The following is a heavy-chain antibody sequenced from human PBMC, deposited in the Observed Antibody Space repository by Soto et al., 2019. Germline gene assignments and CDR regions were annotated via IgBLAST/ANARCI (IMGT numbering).Heavy chain of an antibody. CDR2: IWPDGSKE. D-gene: IGHD5-18*01. J-gene: IGHJ4*02. Sequence: VHLVESGGGVVQPGRSLRLSCAASGVIFSSYGMHWVRQAPGKGLEWVALIWPDGSKEFYADSVKGRFTISRDSAKNTVYLQMNSLRVEDTAVYYCARDRDSFGRYYLPGLGYWGQGTLVTVAS. V-gene: IGHV3-33*01. CDR1: GVIFSSYG. CDR3: ARDRDSFGRYYLPGLGY.